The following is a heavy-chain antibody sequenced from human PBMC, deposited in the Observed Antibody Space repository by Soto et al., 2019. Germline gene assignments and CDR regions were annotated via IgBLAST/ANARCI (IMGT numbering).Heavy chain of an antibody. Sequence: QVQLQESGPGLVKPSQTLSLTCTVSGGSISSGGYYWSWIRQHPGKGLEWIGYIYYSGSTYYNPSLKSRVTIPVDTSKNQFSLKLSSVTAADTAVYYCARTSIEQLVLGWFDPWGQGTLVTVSS. J-gene: IGHJ5*02. CDR1: GGSISSGGYY. D-gene: IGHD6-6*01. V-gene: IGHV4-31*03. CDR2: IYYSGST. CDR3: ARTSIEQLVLGWFDP.